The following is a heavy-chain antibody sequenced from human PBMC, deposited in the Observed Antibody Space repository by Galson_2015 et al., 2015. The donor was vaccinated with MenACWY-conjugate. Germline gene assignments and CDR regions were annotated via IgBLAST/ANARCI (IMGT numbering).Heavy chain of an antibody. D-gene: IGHD2-15*01. CDR3: ARRYCSGNYCASRDHNWFDP. CDR2: INPGDSDT. J-gene: IGHJ5*02. Sequence: QSGAEVKKPGESLKISCRGSGYSFSNYWIAWVRQMPGKGLEWMGIINPGDSDTRYSPSFQGQVSISADKSISTAYLQWSSLKASDTAMYYCARRYCSGNYCASRDHNWFDPWGQGTLVTVSS. CDR1: GYSFSNYW. V-gene: IGHV5-51*01.